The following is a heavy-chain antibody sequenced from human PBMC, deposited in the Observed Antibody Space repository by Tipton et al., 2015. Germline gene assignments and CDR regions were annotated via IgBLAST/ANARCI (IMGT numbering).Heavy chain of an antibody. CDR2: ISYTDGA. CDR1: GGSVTSGSYY. CDR3: ACQDYDSLTRDYQTVDY. J-gene: IGHJ4*02. D-gene: IGHD3-9*01. Sequence: TLSLTCTVSGGSVTSGSYYWSWIRQPPGKGLEWIGYISYTDGAHYNPALKSRVTISLDTSKNQFSLKLTSVTAADTAVYYCACQDYDSLTRDYQTVDYWGQGTLVTVSS. V-gene: IGHV4-61*01.